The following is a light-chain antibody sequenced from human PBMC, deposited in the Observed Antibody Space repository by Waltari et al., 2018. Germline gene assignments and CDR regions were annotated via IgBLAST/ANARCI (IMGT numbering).Light chain of an antibody. J-gene: IGLJ3*02. CDR3: QSTDSSSTYTV. V-gene: IGLV3-25*03. CDR2: KDT. CDR1: TLPQLY. Sequence: SYDLTQPPSLSVSPGQTATLDCPGKTLPQLYAYWYQQKPGQAPLLVISKDTERPSGIPERFSGSSSGTTVTLTISGVRAEDEGDYYCQSTDSSSTYTVFGGGTKLTVL.